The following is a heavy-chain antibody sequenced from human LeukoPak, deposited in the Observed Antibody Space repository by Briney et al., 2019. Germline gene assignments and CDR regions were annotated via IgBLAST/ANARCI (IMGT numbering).Heavy chain of an antibody. CDR3: ASRSVNWYRGNNWFDP. CDR1: GFTFSTYN. J-gene: IGHJ5*02. V-gene: IGHV3-21*01. D-gene: IGHD1/OR15-1a*01. Sequence: GGSLRLSCAASGFTFSTYNMNWVRQAPGKGLEWVSYISSSSSYIYYADSVKGRFTISRDNAKNILYLQMNSLTAEDTAVYYCASRSVNWYRGNNWFDPWGQGTLVTVSS. CDR2: ISSSSSYI.